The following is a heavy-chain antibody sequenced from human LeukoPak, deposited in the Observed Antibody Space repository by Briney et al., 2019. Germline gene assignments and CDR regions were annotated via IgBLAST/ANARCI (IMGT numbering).Heavy chain of an antibody. V-gene: IGHV3-23*01. CDR3: AKSRLTPHP. CDR1: GFTFSNPD. CDR2: IGGSGSST. Sequence: GGSLRLSCAASGFTFSNPDMSWVRQAPGKGLEWVSAIGGSGSSTFYADSVKGRFTVSRDNSKNTLYLQMSSLRAEDTAVYYCAKSRLTPHPWGQGTLVTVSS. D-gene: IGHD1-14*01. J-gene: IGHJ5*02.